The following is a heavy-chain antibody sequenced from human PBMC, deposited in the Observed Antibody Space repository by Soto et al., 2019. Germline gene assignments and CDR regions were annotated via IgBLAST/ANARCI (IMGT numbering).Heavy chain of an antibody. Sequence: EVQLVESGGGLVKPGGSLRLSCAASGFTFSSYSMNWVRQAPGKGLEWVSSISSSSSYIYYADSVKGRFTISRDNAKNSLYLQMNSLRAEDTAVYYCAAASISYDYYGMDVWGQGTTVTVSS. CDR2: ISSSSSYI. CDR1: GFTFSSYS. CDR3: AAASISYDYYGMDV. D-gene: IGHD2-2*01. J-gene: IGHJ6*02. V-gene: IGHV3-21*01.